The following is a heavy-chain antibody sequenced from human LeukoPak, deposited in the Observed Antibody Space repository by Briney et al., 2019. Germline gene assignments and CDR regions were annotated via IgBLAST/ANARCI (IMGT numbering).Heavy chain of an antibody. D-gene: IGHD3-16*01. CDR3: AKLGGQELHNYYVAV. J-gene: IGHJ6*03. CDR1: GFTFSSSD. CDR2: IRHSDSNT. Sequence: GGSLRLSCAASGFTFSSSDMSWVRQAPGSGLEWVSSIRHSDSNTYYADSVMGRFTISRDNSKNTLYLQMNSLSAEDTAVYYCAKLGGQELHNYYVAVCGKGTTVAVSS. V-gene: IGHV3-23*05.